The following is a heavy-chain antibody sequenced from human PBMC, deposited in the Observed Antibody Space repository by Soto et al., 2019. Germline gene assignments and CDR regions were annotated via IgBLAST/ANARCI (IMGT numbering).Heavy chain of an antibody. V-gene: IGHV1-69*13. CDR1: GGTFSSYA. CDR3: ASPLRTYYYDSSGYWNY. D-gene: IGHD3-22*01. Sequence: SVKVSCKASGGTFSSYAISWVRQAPGQGLEWMGGIIPIFGTANYAQKFQGRVTITADESTSTAYMELSSLRSEDTAVYYCASPLRTYYYDSSGYWNYWGQGTLVTVSS. CDR2: IIPIFGTA. J-gene: IGHJ4*02.